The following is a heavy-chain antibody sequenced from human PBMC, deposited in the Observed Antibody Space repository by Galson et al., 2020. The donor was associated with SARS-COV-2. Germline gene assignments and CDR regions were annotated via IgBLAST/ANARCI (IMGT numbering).Heavy chain of an antibody. D-gene: IGHD6-19*01. CDR3: AREQTAQWVAANWFDP. CDR1: GFTFSSYS. Sequence: GGSLRLSCAASGFTFSSYSMNWVRQAPGKGLEWVSSISSSSSYIYYADSVKGRFTISRDNAKNSLYLQMNSLRAEDTAVYYCAREQTAQWVAANWFDPWGQGTLVTVSS. J-gene: IGHJ5*02. CDR2: ISSSSSYI. V-gene: IGHV3-21*01.